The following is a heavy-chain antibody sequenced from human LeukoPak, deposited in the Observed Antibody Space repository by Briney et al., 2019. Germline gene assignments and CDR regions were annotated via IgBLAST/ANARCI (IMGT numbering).Heavy chain of an antibody. CDR3: ATDYTPYVGASAD. CDR2: ITESGDNT. V-gene: IGHV3-23*01. D-gene: IGHD1-26*01. CDR1: GLTFSSYA. J-gene: IGHJ4*02. Sequence: GGSLRLSCAASGLTFSSYAMSWVRQTPGKGLEWVSTITESGDNTHYTESVKGRSTFSRDNSRNTMYLQMNSLRAEDTAIYYCATDYTPYVGASADWGQGTLVTVSS.